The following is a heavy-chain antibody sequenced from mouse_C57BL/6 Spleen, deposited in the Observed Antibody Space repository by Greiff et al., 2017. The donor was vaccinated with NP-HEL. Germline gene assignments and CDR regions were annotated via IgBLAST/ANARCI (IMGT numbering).Heavy chain of an antibody. CDR2: INPNNGGT. D-gene: IGHD1-1*01. CDR3: ARGYYGSSYNWYFDV. CDR1: GYTFTDYN. V-gene: IGHV1-22*01. J-gene: IGHJ1*03. Sequence: EVKLQESGPELVKPGASVKMSCKASGYTFTDYNMHWVKQSHGKSLEWIGYINPNNGGTSYNQKFKGKATLTVNKSSSTAYMELRSLTSEDSAVYYCARGYYGSSYNWYFDVWGTGTTVTVSS.